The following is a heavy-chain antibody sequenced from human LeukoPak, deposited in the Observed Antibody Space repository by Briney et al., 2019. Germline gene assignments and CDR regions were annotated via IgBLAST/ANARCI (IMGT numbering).Heavy chain of an antibody. V-gene: IGHV3-53*01. Sequence: GGSLRLSCAASGFTFSSSAMSWVRQAPGKGLEWVSVIYSGGSTYYADSVKGRFTISRDNSKNTLYLQMNSLRAEDSAVYYCARGVATAHDAFDIWGQGTMVTVSS. CDR2: IYSGGST. CDR1: GFTFSSSA. J-gene: IGHJ3*02. CDR3: ARGVATAHDAFDI. D-gene: IGHD5-18*01.